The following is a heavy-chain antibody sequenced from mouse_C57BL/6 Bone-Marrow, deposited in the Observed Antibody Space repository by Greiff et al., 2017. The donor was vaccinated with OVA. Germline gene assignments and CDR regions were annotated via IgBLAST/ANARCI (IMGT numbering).Heavy chain of an antibody. CDR2: ISSGGSYT. CDR1: GFTFSSYG. D-gene: IGHD2-3*01. J-gene: IGHJ2*01. CDR3: ARDGYSFDY. V-gene: IGHV5-6*01. Sequence: VQLQQSGGDLVKPGGSLKLSCAASGFTFSSYGMSWVRQTPDKRLEWVATISSGGSYTYYPDSVKGRFTISRDNAKNTLYLQMSSLKSEDTAMYYCARDGYSFDYWGQGTTLTVSS.